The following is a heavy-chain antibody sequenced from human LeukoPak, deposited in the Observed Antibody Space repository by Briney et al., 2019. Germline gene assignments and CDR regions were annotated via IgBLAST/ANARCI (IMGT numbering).Heavy chain of an antibody. Sequence: GRSLRLSCAASGFTFDDYAMHWVRQAPGKGLELVSGISWNSGSIGYADSVKSRFTISRDNAKNSLYLQMNSLRAEDTALYYCAKGCGGDYDCFQHWGQGTLVTVSS. CDR1: GFTFDDYA. CDR3: AKGCGGDYDCFQH. V-gene: IGHV3-9*01. J-gene: IGHJ1*01. D-gene: IGHD2-21*02. CDR2: ISWNSGSI.